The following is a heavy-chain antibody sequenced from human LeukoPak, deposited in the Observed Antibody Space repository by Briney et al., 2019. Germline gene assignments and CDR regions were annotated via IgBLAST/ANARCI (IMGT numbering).Heavy chain of an antibody. J-gene: IGHJ6*03. CDR3: ARDSEGNYGYYYYYMDV. D-gene: IGHD1-7*01. V-gene: IGHV3-23*01. CDR2: ISGSGRST. Sequence: PGGSLRLSCAASGVTFTNLVMTWVRQAPGKGLEWVSSISGSGRSTYYANSVKGRVTISRDNSKNTVSLHINSLRAEDTAVYYCARDSEGNYGYYYYYMDVWGKGTTVTVS. CDR1: GVTFTNLV.